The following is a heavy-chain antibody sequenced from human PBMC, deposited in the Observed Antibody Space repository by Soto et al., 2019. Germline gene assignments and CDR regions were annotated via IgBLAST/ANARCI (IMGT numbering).Heavy chain of an antibody. CDR2: IWYDGTNK. J-gene: IGHJ4*02. V-gene: IGHV3-33*01. CDR3: ARGGLLLDY. CDR1: GFTFSSYG. Sequence: QVQLVESGGGVVQPGRSLRLSCAASGFTFSSYGMHWVRQAPGKGLEWVAVIWYDGTNKYYADSVKGRFTISGDNSKNTLYLQMNSLGAEDTAVYYCARGGLLLDYWGQGTLVTVSS. D-gene: IGHD2-21*01.